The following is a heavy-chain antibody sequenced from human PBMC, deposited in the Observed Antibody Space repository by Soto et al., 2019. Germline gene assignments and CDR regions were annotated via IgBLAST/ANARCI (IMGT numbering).Heavy chain of an antibody. CDR2: INSDGSST. D-gene: IGHD2-15*01. CDR1: GFTFSNYW. V-gene: IGHV3-74*01. J-gene: IGHJ4*02. CDR3: ARPYCSGGNCYSYFDY. Sequence: EVQVVESGGGLVQPGGSLRLSCAVSGFTFSNYWMHWVRQGPGKGLVWVSRINSDGSSTSYADSVKGRFTISRDNAKNTVYLQMNSLRADDTAVYYWARPYCSGGNCYSYFDYWGQGTLVTVSS.